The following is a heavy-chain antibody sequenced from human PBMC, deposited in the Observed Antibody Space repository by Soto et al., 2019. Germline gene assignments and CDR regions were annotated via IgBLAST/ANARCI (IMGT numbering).Heavy chain of an antibody. CDR2: IYYSGST. CDR1: GGSTSGYY. D-gene: IGHD3-10*01. Sequence: SETLSLTCTFSGGSTSGYYWSWIRQPPGKGLEWIGYIYYSGSTNYNPSLKSRVTISVDTSKNQFSLKLSSVTAADTAVYYCATALVRFGELLFDYCGQGTLVTVSS. V-gene: IGHV4-59*01. J-gene: IGHJ4*02. CDR3: ATALVRFGELLFDY.